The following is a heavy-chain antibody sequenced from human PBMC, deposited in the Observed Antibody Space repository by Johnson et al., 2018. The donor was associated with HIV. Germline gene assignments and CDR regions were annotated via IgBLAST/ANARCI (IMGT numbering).Heavy chain of an antibody. Sequence: QMQLVESGGGLVKPGGSLRLSCAASGFTFSSYGIHWVRQAPGKGLEWVAVISYEGSNKYYADSVKGRFTISRDNAKNSLYMQMDSLRAEDTAVYYCAREKTTPDAFDIWGQGTMVTVSS. CDR2: ISYEGSNK. V-gene: IGHV3-30*19. CDR1: GFTFSSYG. CDR3: AREKTTPDAFDI. J-gene: IGHJ3*02. D-gene: IGHD4-11*01.